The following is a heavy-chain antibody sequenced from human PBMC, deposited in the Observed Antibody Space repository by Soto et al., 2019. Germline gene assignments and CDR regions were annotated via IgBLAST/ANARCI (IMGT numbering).Heavy chain of an antibody. CDR1: GFTFSSYW. CDR3: AREKREIVPAAMDSYYYYGMDV. Sequence: PGGSLRLSCAASGFTFSSYWMSWVRQAPGKGLEWVANIKQDGSEKYYVDSVKGRFTISRDNAKNSLYLQMNSLRAEDTAVYYCAREKREIVPAAMDSYYYYGMDVWGQGTTVTVSS. V-gene: IGHV3-7*05. D-gene: IGHD2-2*01. CDR2: IKQDGSEK. J-gene: IGHJ6*02.